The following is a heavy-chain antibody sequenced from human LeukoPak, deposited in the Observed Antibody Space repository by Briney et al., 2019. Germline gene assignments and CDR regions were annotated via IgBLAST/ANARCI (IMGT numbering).Heavy chain of an antibody. CDR1: GGTFSSCA. D-gene: IGHD3-10*01. CDR2: IIPIFGTA. J-gene: IGHJ1*01. Sequence: SVKVSCKASGGTFSSCAISWVRQAPGQGLEWMGGIIPIFGTANYAQKFQGRVTITADESTSTAYMELSSLRSEDTAVYYCARRGGLGSGSYYNEYFQHWGQGTLVTVSS. CDR3: ARRGGLGSGSYYNEYFQH. V-gene: IGHV1-69*01.